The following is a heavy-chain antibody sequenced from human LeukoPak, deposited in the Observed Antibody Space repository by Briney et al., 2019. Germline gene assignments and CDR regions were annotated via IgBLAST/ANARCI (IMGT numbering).Heavy chain of an antibody. V-gene: IGHV1-69*04. CDR1: GGTFSSYA. Sequence: ASVKVSCKASGGTFSSYAISWVRQAPGQGLEWMGRIIPILGIANYAQKFQGRVTITADKSTSTAYMELSSLRSDDTAVYYCARDSSNWGDYWGQGTLVTVSS. J-gene: IGHJ4*02. CDR3: ARDSSNWGDY. CDR2: IIPILGIA. D-gene: IGHD7-27*01.